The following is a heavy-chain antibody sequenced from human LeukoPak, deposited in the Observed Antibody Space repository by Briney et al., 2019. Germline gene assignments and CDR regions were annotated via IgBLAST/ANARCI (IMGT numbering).Heavy chain of an antibody. D-gene: IGHD6-6*01. J-gene: IGHJ3*02. CDR1: GYTFTGYY. V-gene: IGHV1-2*02. CDR3: ARESLDYSSSSDAFDI. CDR2: INPNSGGT. Sequence: ASVKVSCKASGYTFTGYYMHWVRQAPGQGLEWMGWINPNSGGTNYAQKFQGRVTMTRDTSISTAYMELSRLRSDDTAVYYCARESLDYSSSSDAFDIWGQGTMVTVSS.